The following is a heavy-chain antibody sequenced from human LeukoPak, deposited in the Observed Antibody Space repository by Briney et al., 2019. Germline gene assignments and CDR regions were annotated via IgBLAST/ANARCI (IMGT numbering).Heavy chain of an antibody. V-gene: IGHV1-2*02. D-gene: IGHD2-15*01. J-gene: IGHJ3*02. Sequence: GASVKVSCKASGYTFTGYYMHWVRQAPGQGLEWMGGINPNSGGTNYAQKFQGRVTMTRDTSISTAYMELSRLRSDDTAVYYCARVLWHCSGGSCYSHAFDIWGQGTMVTVSS. CDR2: INPNSGGT. CDR3: ARVLWHCSGGSCYSHAFDI. CDR1: GYTFTGYY.